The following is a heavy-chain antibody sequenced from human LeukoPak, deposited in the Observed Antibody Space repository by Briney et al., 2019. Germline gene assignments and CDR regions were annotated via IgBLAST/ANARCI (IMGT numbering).Heavy chain of an antibody. CDR2: TSSSSSYI. D-gene: IGHD3-9*01. CDR3: AKDPTIFWSYYYYMDV. CDR1: GFTFKCYS. J-gene: IGHJ6*03. V-gene: IGHV3-21*01. Sequence: GGSLRLSCTASGFTFKCYSMNWVRQAPGKGLEWVSSTSSSSSYIYYADSVKGRFTISRDNAKKSLYLQMNRLRAEDTAVYYCAKDPTIFWSYYYYMDVWGKGTTVTISS.